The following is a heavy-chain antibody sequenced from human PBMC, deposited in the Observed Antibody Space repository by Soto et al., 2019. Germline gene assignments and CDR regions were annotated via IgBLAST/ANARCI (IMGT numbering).Heavy chain of an antibody. D-gene: IGHD2-21*01. J-gene: IGHJ4*02. V-gene: IGHV5-51*01. CDR1: GCKFNTYW. Sequence: PGESLKISCKGSGCKFNTYWIGWVRQMPGKGLEWMGVIYPDDSDIRYNPSFQGQVTISADKSISTAYLQWSSLKASDSGIYYCARRTGLLYSDWGQGPLVTVSS. CDR2: IYPDDSDI. CDR3: ARRTGLLYSD.